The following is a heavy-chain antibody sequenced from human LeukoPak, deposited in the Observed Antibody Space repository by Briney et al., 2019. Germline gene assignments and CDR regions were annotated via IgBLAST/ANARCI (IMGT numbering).Heavy chain of an antibody. CDR2: IYYSGST. D-gene: IGHD3-22*01. V-gene: IGHV4-31*03. J-gene: IGHJ4*02. CDR1: GGSISSGGYY. Sequence: SETLSLTCTVSGGSISSGGYYWSWIHQHPGKGLEWIGYIYYSGSTYYNPSLKSRVTISVDTSKNQFSLKLSSVTAADTAVYYCARVDTRGYYYDSSGYFFDYWGQGTLVTVSS. CDR3: ARVDTRGYYYDSSGYFFDY.